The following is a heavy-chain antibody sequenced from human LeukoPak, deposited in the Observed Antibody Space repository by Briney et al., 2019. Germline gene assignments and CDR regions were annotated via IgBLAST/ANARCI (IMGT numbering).Heavy chain of an antibody. V-gene: IGHV3-23*01. J-gene: IGHJ3*02. Sequence: GGSLRLSCAASGFTFSSYAMSWVRQAPGKGLEWVSAISGSGGSTYYADSVKGRFTISRDNSKNTLYLQMNSLRAEDTAVYYCAKAANIVVVPAAISGGAFDICGQGTMVTVSS. CDR2: ISGSGGST. CDR3: AKAANIVVVPAAISGGAFDI. D-gene: IGHD2-2*01. CDR1: GFTFSSYA.